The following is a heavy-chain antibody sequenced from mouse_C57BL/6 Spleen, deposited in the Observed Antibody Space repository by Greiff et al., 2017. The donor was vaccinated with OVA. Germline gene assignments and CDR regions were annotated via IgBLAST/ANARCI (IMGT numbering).Heavy chain of an antibody. CDR3: ARDSYYVGSGYFDV. CDR2: IYPGDGDT. D-gene: IGHD1-1*01. CDR1: GYAFSSSW. Sequence: VQLQQSGPELVKPGASVKISCKASGYAFSSSWMNWVKQRPGKGLEWIGRIYPGDGDTNYNGKFKGKATLTADKSSSTAYMQLSSLTSEDSAVYFCARDSYYVGSGYFDVWGTGTTVTVSS. V-gene: IGHV1-82*01. J-gene: IGHJ1*03.